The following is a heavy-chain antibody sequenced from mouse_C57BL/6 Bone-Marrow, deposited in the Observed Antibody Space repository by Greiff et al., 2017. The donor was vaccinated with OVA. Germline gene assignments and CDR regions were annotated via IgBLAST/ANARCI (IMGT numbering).Heavy chain of an antibody. J-gene: IGHJ2*01. Sequence: EVKVVESGEGLVKPGGSLKLSCAASGFTFSSYAMSWVRQTPEKRLEWVAYISSGGDYIYYADTVKGRFTISRDNARNTLYLQMSSLKSEDTAMYYCTREETGYFDYWGQGTTLTVSS. CDR3: TREETGYFDY. CDR1: GFTFSSYA. CDR2: ISSGGDYI. V-gene: IGHV5-9-1*02. D-gene: IGHD4-1*01.